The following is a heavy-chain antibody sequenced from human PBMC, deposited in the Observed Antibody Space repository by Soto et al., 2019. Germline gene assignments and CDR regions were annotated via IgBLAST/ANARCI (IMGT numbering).Heavy chain of an antibody. CDR2: LYYGGST. Sequence: SETLSLTCTVSGGSISSYYWSWIRQPPGKGLEWIGYLYYGGSTNYNPSLRSRVTISADTSKNQFSLNLSSVTAADTAVYYCARAPSMITFAAVTITYFDYWGQGTLVTVSS. D-gene: IGHD3-16*01. CDR3: ARAPSMITFAAVTITYFDY. J-gene: IGHJ4*02. CDR1: GGSISSYY. V-gene: IGHV4-59*01.